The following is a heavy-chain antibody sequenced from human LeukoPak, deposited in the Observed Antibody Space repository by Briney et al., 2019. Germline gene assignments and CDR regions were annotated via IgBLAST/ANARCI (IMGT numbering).Heavy chain of an antibody. CDR2: IYHNGNT. CDR1: GGSISSGGYS. Sequence: SQTLSLTCAVSGGSISSGGYSWSWLRQPPGKGLEWIGYIYHNGNTYYSPSLKSRVTISVDRSKNQLSLKLSSVTAADTAMYYCASGGYSYGFDYWGQGTLVTVSS. V-gene: IGHV4-30-2*01. CDR3: ASGGYSYGFDY. J-gene: IGHJ4*02. D-gene: IGHD5-18*01.